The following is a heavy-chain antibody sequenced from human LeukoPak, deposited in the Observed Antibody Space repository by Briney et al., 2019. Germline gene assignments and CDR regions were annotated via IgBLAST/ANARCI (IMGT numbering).Heavy chain of an antibody. J-gene: IGHJ6*04. D-gene: IGHD3-10*02. Sequence: PGGSLRLSCAASGFTFSNAWMNWVRQAPGKGLEWVSYISSSGSTIYYADSVKGRFTISRDNAKNSLYLQMYSLRAEDTAVYYCAELGITMIGGVWGKGTTVTISS. V-gene: IGHV3-48*04. CDR2: ISSSGSTI. CDR1: GFTFSNAW. CDR3: AELGITMIGGV.